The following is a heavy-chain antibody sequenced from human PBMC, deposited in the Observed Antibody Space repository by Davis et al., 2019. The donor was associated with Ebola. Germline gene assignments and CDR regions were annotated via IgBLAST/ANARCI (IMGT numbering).Heavy chain of an antibody. Sequence: ASVKVSCKASGYTFTTFGISWVRQAPGQGLEWVGWISGSSGKTNYAQKFQGRVTMTTDASTSTAYMELRSLRSDDTAVYYCARLGSGWYWYFDLWGRGTLVTVSS. CDR2: ISGSSGKT. CDR3: ARLGSGWYWYFDL. V-gene: IGHV1-18*01. CDR1: GYTFTTFG. D-gene: IGHD6-19*01. J-gene: IGHJ2*01.